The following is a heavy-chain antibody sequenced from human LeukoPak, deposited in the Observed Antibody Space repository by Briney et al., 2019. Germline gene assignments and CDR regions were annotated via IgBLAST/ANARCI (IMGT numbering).Heavy chain of an antibody. CDR3: AIPYSSGWLYFQH. Sequence: GGSLRLSWAASGFTFSSYAMSWVRQAPGKGLEWVSAISGSGGSTYYADSVKGRFTISRDNSKNTLYLQMNSLRAEDTAVYYCAIPYSSGWLYFQHWGQGTLVTVSS. CDR1: GFTFSSYA. CDR2: ISGSGGST. J-gene: IGHJ1*01. V-gene: IGHV3-23*01. D-gene: IGHD6-19*01.